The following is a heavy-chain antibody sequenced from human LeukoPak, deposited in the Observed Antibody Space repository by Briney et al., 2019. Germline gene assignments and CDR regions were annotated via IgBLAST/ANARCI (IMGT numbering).Heavy chain of an antibody. CDR2: ISYDGSNK. CDR3: ARDVGSWYEIVYYYYYYGMDV. V-gene: IGHV3-30*04. J-gene: IGHJ6*02. Sequence: GRSLRLSCAASGFTFSSYAMHWVRQAPGKGLEWVAVISYDGSNKYYADSVKGRFTISRDNSKNTLYLQMNSLRAEDTAVYYCARDVGSWYEIVYYYYYYGMDVWGQGTTVTVSS. CDR1: GFTFSSYA. D-gene: IGHD6-13*01.